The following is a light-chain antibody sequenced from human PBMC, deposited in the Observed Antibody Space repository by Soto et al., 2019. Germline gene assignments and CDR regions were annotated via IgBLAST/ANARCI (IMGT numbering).Light chain of an antibody. CDR1: ESVSYSAY. CDR3: QQYGNSPIT. J-gene: IGKJ5*01. Sequence: EIVLTQSPATMSLSPGERATLSCGASESVSYSAYLGWYQQKPGQAPRLLIYGTSSRATGIPDRFSGSGSGTDFTLTISRLEPEDFAVYYCQQYGNSPITFGQGTRLEIK. CDR2: GTS. V-gene: IGKV3-20*01.